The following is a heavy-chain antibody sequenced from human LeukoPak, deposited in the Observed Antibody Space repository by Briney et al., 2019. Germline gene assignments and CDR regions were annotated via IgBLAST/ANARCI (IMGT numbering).Heavy chain of an antibody. CDR1: GFTFSSYE. CDR2: ISSSGLTI. J-gene: IGHJ4*02. V-gene: IGHV3-48*03. Sequence: GGSLRLSCAASGFTFSSYEMNWVRQAPGKGLEWVSYISSSGLTIYYAVFVRGRFTISRDNAKNSLYLQMNSLRAEDTAVYYCARGDGLVGATTGFDYWGQGTLVTVSS. D-gene: IGHD1-26*01. CDR3: ARGDGLVGATTGFDY.